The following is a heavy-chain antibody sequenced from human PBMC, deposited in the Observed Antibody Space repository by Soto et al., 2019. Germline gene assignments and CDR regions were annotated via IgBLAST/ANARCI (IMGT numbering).Heavy chain of an antibody. CDR3: ARNLRNYYGMDV. J-gene: IGHJ6*02. V-gene: IGHV4-61*01. Sequence: SETLSLTCTVSGGSVSSGTYYWSWIRQPPGKGLEWIGFIYNSGSTKYNPSLRSRVTISVDTSKNQFSLKLTSVTAADTAVYYCARNLRNYYGMDVWGQGTTVTVSS. CDR1: GGSVSSGTYY. CDR2: IYNSGST.